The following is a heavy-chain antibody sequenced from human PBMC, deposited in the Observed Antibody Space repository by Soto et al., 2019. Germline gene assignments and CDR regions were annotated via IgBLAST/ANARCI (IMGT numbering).Heavy chain of an antibody. CDR1: GDSVSSNNIA. CDR3: ATSWGVYCSSSSCYSPWFDP. D-gene: IGHD2-2*02. V-gene: IGHV6-1*01. Sequence: PSQTLSLTCAVSGDSVSSNNIAWNWLRQSPWRGLEWLGRTYYRSKWYNEYAVSVRSRITINLDASKNTLYLQMNRLRAEDTAVYYCATSWGVYCSSSSCYSPWFDPWGQGTQVTVSS. J-gene: IGHJ5*02. CDR2: TYYRSKWYN.